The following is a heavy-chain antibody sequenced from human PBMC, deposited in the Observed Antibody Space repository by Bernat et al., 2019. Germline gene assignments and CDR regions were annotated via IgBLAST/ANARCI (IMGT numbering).Heavy chain of an antibody. Sequence: QVQLVESGGGVVQPGRSLRLSCAASGFTFSSYAMHWVRQAPGKGLEWVEVISYDGSNKYYADSVKGRFTISRDNSKNTLYLQMNSLRAEDTAVYYCARDPNSSSWLYYYYYMDVWGKGTTVTVSS. CDR3: ARDPNSSSWLYYYYYMDV. CDR2: ISYDGSNK. V-gene: IGHV3-30*01. CDR1: GFTFSSYA. D-gene: IGHD6-13*01. J-gene: IGHJ6*03.